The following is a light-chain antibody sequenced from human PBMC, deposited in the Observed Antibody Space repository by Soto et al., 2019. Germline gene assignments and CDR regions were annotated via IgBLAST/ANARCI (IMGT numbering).Light chain of an antibody. V-gene: IGLV1-40*01. Sequence: QSVLTQPPSVSGAPGQRVTISCTGSSSNIGAGYGVHWYIQLPGTAPKLLVYGDSNRPSGVPDRFSGSKSDTSASLAITGLQAEDEADYYCRSYDSSLSGVMFGGGTKGTVL. CDR3: RSYDSSLSGVM. J-gene: IGLJ3*02. CDR1: SSNIGAGYG. CDR2: GDS.